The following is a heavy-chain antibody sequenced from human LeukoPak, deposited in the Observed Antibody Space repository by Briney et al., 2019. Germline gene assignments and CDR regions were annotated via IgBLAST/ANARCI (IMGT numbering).Heavy chain of an antibody. Sequence: GASVKVSSKASGYTFTSYGISWVRQAPGQGLEWMGWISAYSGNTNFAQRLQGRVTMTTDTSTSTAYMELRSLSSDDTAVYYCARGLQYSSASRFDYWGQGTLVTVSS. D-gene: IGHD6-6*01. V-gene: IGHV1-18*01. CDR2: ISAYSGNT. J-gene: IGHJ4*02. CDR3: ARGLQYSSASRFDY. CDR1: GYTFTSYG.